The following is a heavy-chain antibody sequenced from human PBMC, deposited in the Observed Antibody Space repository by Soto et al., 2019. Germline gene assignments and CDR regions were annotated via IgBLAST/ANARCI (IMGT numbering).Heavy chain of an antibody. D-gene: IGHD5-18*01. V-gene: IGHV4-59*12. CDR1: GGSIISYY. CDR2: IYYSGST. CDR3: ARDLDTAMSRGAFDI. Sequence: SETLSHTCTASGGSIISYYWSWIRQPPGKGLEWIGYIYYSGSTNYNPSLKSRVTISVDTSKNQFSLKLRSVTAADTAVYYCARDLDTAMSRGAFDIWGQGTMVTVSS. J-gene: IGHJ3*02.